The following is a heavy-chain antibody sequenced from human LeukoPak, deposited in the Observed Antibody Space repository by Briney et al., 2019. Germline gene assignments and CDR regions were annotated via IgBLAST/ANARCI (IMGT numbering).Heavy chain of an antibody. Sequence: SETLSLTCAVSGGSISSSNWWSWVRQPPGKGLEWIGEMYHSGSTNYNPSLKSRVTIAVDTSKNQFSLKLSSVTAADTAVYYCARAPVYSSSWLYYMDVWGKGTTVTVSS. D-gene: IGHD6-13*01. CDR2: MYHSGST. CDR3: ARAPVYSSSWLYYMDV. J-gene: IGHJ6*03. V-gene: IGHV4-4*02. CDR1: GGSISSSNW.